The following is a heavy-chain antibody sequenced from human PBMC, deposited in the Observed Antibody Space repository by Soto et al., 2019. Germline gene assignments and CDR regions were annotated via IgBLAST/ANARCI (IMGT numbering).Heavy chain of an antibody. Sequence: PSETLSLTCAVYGGSFSGYYWTWIRRPPGKGLEWIGEITHSGSTNYNPSLKSRVTISVDTSKNQFSLNLNSVTAADTAVYYCARSSVRGWSYWGQGTLVTVSS. CDR1: GGSFSGYY. CDR2: ITHSGST. J-gene: IGHJ4*02. V-gene: IGHV4-34*01. CDR3: ARSSVRGWSY. D-gene: IGHD3-10*02.